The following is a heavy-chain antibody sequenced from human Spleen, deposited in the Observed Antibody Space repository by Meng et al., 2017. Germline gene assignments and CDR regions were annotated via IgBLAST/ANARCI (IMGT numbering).Heavy chain of an antibody. CDR3: AKDRFLTMVVVAYFDY. V-gene: IGHV3-7*03. J-gene: IGHJ4*02. CDR1: GFTFSRYA. D-gene: IGHD3-22*01. Sequence: GESLKISCAASGFTFSRYAMHWVRQAPGKGLEWVANINHDGSEKYYVDSVKGRFTISRDNSKNTLFLQMNSLRAEDTAVYYCAKDRFLTMVVVAYFDYWGQGTRVTVSS. CDR2: INHDGSEK.